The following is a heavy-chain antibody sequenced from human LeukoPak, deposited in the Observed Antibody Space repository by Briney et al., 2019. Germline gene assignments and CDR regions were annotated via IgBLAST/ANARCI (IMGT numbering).Heavy chain of an antibody. CDR2: INYSGST. Sequence: PSETQSLTCTVSGASIRSYYWNWLRQPPGKGLEWIGYINYSGSTNFNPSLKSRATISMDTSKHHFSLKLSSVTAADTAVYYCARDTRSYGSGYYFFDFWGQGTLVTVSS. CDR1: GASIRSYY. J-gene: IGHJ4*02. V-gene: IGHV4-59*01. D-gene: IGHD3-22*01. CDR3: ARDTRSYGSGYYFFDF.